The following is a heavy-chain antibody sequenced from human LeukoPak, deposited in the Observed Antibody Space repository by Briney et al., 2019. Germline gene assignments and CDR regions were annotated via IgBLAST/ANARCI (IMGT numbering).Heavy chain of an antibody. J-gene: IGHJ6*03. Sequence: GGSLRLSCAASGFTFSSYGMHWVRQAPGEGLEWVAFIRYDGSNKYYADSVKGRFTISRDNSKNTLYLQMNSLRAEDTAVYYCAKDHGDIVVVPAAIEWYYMDVWGKGTTVTVSS. CDR2: IRYDGSNK. CDR3: AKDHGDIVVVPAAIEWYYMDV. CDR1: GFTFSSYG. V-gene: IGHV3-30*02. D-gene: IGHD2-2*01.